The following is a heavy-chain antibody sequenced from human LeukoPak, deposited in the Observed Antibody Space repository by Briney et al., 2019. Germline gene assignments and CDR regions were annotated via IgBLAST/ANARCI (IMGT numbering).Heavy chain of an antibody. CDR3: ARASYDSSGGAFDI. CDR1: GFTFSSYA. D-gene: IGHD3-22*01. Sequence: GRSLRLSCAASGFTFSSYAMHWVRQAPGKGLEWVAVISYDGSNKYYADSVKGRFTISRDNSKSTLYLQMNSLRAEDTAVYYCARASYDSSGGAFDIWGQGTMVTVSS. CDR2: ISYDGSNK. J-gene: IGHJ3*02. V-gene: IGHV3-30*01.